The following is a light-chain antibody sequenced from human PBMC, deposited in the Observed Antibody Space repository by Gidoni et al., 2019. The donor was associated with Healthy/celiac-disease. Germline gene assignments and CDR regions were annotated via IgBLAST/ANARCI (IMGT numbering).Light chain of an antibody. V-gene: IGKV2-28*01. J-gene: IGKJ2*01. CDR3: MQALQTPWT. CDR2: LGS. CDR1: QSLLHSNGYNY. Sequence: DIVMTQSPLSLPVTPGEPASISCRSSQSLLHSNGYNYLDWYLQKPGQSPQLLIYLGSNRASGVPDRFSGSGSGTDFTLKISRVEAEDVGVYYCMQALQTPWTFXQXTKLXIK.